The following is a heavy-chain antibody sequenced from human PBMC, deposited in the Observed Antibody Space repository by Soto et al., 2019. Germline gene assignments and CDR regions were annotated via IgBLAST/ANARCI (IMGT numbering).Heavy chain of an antibody. J-gene: IGHJ4*02. CDR2: INSDGSNK. CDR3: ARGMGGSPVLFDY. D-gene: IGHD1-26*01. Sequence: PGGSLRLSCAASGFTFNNYWMSWVRQAPGKGLEWVSSINSDGSNKNYADSVKGRFTISRDNAKNTLYLQMNSLRAEDTAVYYCARGMGGSPVLFDYWGQGTLVTVSS. V-gene: IGHV3-74*01. CDR1: GFTFNNYW.